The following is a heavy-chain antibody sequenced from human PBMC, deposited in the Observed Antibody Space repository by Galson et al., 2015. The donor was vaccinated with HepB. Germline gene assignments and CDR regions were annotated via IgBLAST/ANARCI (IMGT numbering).Heavy chain of an antibody. J-gene: IGHJ3*02. D-gene: IGHD2-21*02. CDR1: GFTFSNAW. Sequence: SLRLSCAASGFTFSNAWMSWVRQAPGKGLEWVGRIKSKTDGGTTDYAAPVKGRFTISRDDSKNTLYLQMNSLKTEDTAVYYCTTSDVVVVTAIHAFDIWGQGTMVTVSS. V-gene: IGHV3-15*01. CDR2: IKSKTDGGTT. CDR3: TTSDVVVVTAIHAFDI.